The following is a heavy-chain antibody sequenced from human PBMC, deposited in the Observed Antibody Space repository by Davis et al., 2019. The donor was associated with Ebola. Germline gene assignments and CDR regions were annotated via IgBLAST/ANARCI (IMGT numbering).Heavy chain of an antibody. CDR1: GGSITDGYS. CDR3: TSYNFFGSGSYLRY. Sequence: MPSETLSLTCAVSGGSITDGYSWRWVRQPPGKGLEWIGYIYHSRSTFYNPSLKSRVTISVDRSKNQFSLNLSSVTAADTAVYYCTSYNFFGSGSYLRYWGQGTLVTVSS. V-gene: IGHV4-30-2*01. J-gene: IGHJ4*02. D-gene: IGHD3-10*01. CDR2: IYHSRST.